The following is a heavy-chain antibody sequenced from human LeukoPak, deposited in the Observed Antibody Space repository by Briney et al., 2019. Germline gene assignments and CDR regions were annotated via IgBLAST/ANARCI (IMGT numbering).Heavy chain of an antibody. J-gene: IGHJ6*02. CDR2: IIPIFGTA. D-gene: IGHD1-26*01. Sequence: SVKVSCKASGYTFTGYYMHWVRQAPGQGLEWMGGIIPIFGTANYAQKFQGRVTITADKSTSTAYMELSSLRSEDTAVYYCAREVKGPLPSGSYLRDRVDYYYGMDVWGQGTTVTVSS. CDR1: GYTFTGYY. V-gene: IGHV1-69*06. CDR3: AREVKGPLPSGSYLRDRVDYYYGMDV.